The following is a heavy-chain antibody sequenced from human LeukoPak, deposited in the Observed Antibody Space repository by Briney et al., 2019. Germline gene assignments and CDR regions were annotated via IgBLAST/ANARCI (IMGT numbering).Heavy chain of an antibody. CDR3: AKAGYTSSWFDY. CDR2: ISYDGNNK. V-gene: IGHV3-30-3*01. CDR1: EFTFSTYA. D-gene: IGHD6-13*01. Sequence: GRSLRLSCAASEFTFSTYAVHWVRQAPGKGLEWVAAISYDGNNKYYADSVKGRFTISRDNSKNTLYLQMNSLRAEDTAVLYCAKAGYTSSWFDYWGQGTLVTVSS. J-gene: IGHJ5*01.